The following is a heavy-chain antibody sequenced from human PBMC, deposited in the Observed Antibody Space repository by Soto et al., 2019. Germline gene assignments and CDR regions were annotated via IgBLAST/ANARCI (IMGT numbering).Heavy chain of an antibody. CDR2: IYSGGST. CDR1: GFTVSSNY. J-gene: IGHJ1*01. CDR3: AKDSDREYFQH. V-gene: IGHV3-53*01. D-gene: IGHD3-10*01. Sequence: GGSLRLSCAASGFTVSSNYMSWVRQAPGKGLEWVSVIYSGGSTYYADSVKGRFTISRDNSENTLYLQMNSLRVEDTAVYYCAKDSDREYFQHWGQGTLVTVSS.